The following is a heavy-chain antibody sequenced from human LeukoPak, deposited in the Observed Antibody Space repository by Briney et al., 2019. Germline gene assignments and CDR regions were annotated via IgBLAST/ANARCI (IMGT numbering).Heavy chain of an antibody. J-gene: IGHJ4*02. V-gene: IGHV1-46*01. CDR2: INPSGGST. CDR3: ARSPGILVGATMLFDH. D-gene: IGHD1-26*01. Sequence: GASVKVSCKASGYTFTSYYMHWVRQAPGQGLEWMGIINPSGGSTSYAQKFQGGVTMTRDTSTSTVYMELSSLRSEDTAVYYCARSPGILVGATMLFDHWGQGTLVTVSS. CDR1: GYTFTSYY.